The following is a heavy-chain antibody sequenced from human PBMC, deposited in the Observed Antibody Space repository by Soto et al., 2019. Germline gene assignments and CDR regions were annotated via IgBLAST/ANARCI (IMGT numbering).Heavy chain of an antibody. CDR1: GFTFSSYG. CDR2: ISYDGSNK. V-gene: IGHV3-30*18. Sequence: QVQLVESGGGVVQPGRSLRLSCAASGFTFSSYGMHWVRQAPGKGLEWVAVISYDGSNKYYADSVKGRFTISRDNSKNTLYLQMNSLRAEDTAVYNCAKSIGLLSGYYYGMDVWGQGTTVTVSS. D-gene: IGHD3-10*01. J-gene: IGHJ6*02. CDR3: AKSIGLLSGYYYGMDV.